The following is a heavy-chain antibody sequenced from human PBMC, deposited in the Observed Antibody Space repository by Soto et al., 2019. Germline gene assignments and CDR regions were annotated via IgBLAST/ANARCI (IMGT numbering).Heavy chain of an antibody. CDR1: GFTFSSYS. CDR2: ISSSSSTI. D-gene: IGHD5-12*01. CDR3: ARESASGYSGYDYVREQRTPKISFDY. V-gene: IGHV3-48*01. J-gene: IGHJ4*02. Sequence: PGGSLRLSCAASGFTFSSYSMNWVRQAPGKGLEWVSYISSSSSTIYYADSVKGRFTISRDNAKNSLYLQMNSLRAEDTAVYYCARESASGYSGYDYVREQRTPKISFDYWGQGTLVTVSS.